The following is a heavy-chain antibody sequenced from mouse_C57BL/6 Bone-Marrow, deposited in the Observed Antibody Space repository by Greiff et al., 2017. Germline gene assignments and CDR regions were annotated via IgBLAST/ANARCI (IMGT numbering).Heavy chain of an antibody. CDR3: TKLFITPYFDY. CDR2: IYPGNSDT. J-gene: IGHJ2*01. Sequence: EVQLQQSGPVLARPGASVKMSCKTSGYTFTSYWMHWVKQRPGQGLEWIGAIYPGNSDTSYHQKFKGKAKLTAVTSASTAYMELSSLTNEDSAVYYCTKLFITPYFDYWGQGTTLTVSS. CDR1: GYTFTSYW. V-gene: IGHV1-5*01. D-gene: IGHD1-1*01.